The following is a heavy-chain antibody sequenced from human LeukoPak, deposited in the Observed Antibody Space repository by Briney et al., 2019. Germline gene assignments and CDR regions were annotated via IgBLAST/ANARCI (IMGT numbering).Heavy chain of an antibody. J-gene: IGHJ4*02. CDR2: ISGSGGST. D-gene: IGHD2-2*01. V-gene: IGHV3-23*01. Sequence: GGSLRLSCAAFGFTFSSYAMSWVRQAPGKGLEWVSAISGSGGSTYYADSVKGRFTISRDNSKNTLYLQMNSLRAEDTAVYYCAKGQIVVVPAANDYWGQGTLVTVPS. CDR1: GFTFSSYA. CDR3: AKGQIVVVPAANDY.